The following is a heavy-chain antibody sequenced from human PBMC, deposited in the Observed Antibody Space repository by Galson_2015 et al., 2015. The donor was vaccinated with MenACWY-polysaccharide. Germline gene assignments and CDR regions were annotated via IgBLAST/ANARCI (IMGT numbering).Heavy chain of an antibody. CDR2: IKEDGSEK. CDR1: GFTFSGYW. Sequence: SLRLSCAASGFTFSGYWMSWVRQAPGKGPDWVANIKEDGSEKNYVDSVKGRFTISRDNAKKSLDLQMDSLRAEDTAVYYCVRGGWFTGDWGQGALVTVSS. D-gene: IGHD2-15*01. V-gene: IGHV3-7*01. CDR3: VRGGWFTGD. J-gene: IGHJ4*02.